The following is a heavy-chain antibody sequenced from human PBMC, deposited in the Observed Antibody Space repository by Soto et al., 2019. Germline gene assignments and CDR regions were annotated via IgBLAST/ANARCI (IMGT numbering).Heavy chain of an antibody. D-gene: IGHD1-1*01. Sequence: EVQLLESGGGLVQPGGSLRLSCAASGFTFSTYTLNWVRQDPGKGLWWVSGIYGDGSGTYYGDSMKGRVTISRDNYKNTLYLQINSLRAKDTAGYFCVKDRVPDGRWNFDYWGQGTLVTVSS. J-gene: IGHJ4*02. V-gene: IGHV3-23*02. CDR3: VKDRVPDGRWNFDY. CDR1: GFTFSTYT. CDR2: IYGDGSGT.